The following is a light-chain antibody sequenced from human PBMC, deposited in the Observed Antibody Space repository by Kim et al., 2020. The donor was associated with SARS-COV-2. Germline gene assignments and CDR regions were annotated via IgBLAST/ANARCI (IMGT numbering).Light chain of an antibody. CDR2: GAS. J-gene: IGKJ3*01. CDR1: QSVSSNY. V-gene: IGKV3-20*01. Sequence: EIVLTQSPGTRSLSPGERVTLSCRASQSVSSNYLAWYQQKPGQAPRLLIYGASSRATDIPDRFSGSGSGTDFTLTISRLEAEDFAVYYCHLYGSSPLFGPGTKVDIK. CDR3: HLYGSSPL.